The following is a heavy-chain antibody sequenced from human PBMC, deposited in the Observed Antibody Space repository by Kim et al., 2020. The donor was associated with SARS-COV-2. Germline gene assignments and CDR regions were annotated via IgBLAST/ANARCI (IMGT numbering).Heavy chain of an antibody. CDR2: INHSGST. D-gene: IGHD3-3*01. V-gene: IGHV4-34*01. CDR1: GGSFSGYY. CDR3: ARIRGAGLSIYKYYYYGMDV. J-gene: IGHJ6*02. Sequence: SETLSLTCAVYGGSFSGYYWSWIRQPPGKGLEWIGEINHSGSTNYNPSLKSRVTISVDTSKNQFSLKLSSVTAADTAVYYCARIRGAGLSIYKYYYYGMDVWGQGTTVTVSS.